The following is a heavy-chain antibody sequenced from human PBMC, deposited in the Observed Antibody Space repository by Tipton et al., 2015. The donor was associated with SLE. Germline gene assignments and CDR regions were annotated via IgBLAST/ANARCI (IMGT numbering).Heavy chain of an antibody. Sequence: TLSLTCAVYGGSFSGHYWSWIRQPPGKGLEWIGYIYYSGSTNYNPSLKSRVTISVDTSKNQFSLKLSSVTAADTAVYYCARAPVVAATGDWFDPWGQGTLVTVSS. CDR3: ARAPVVAATGDWFDP. V-gene: IGHV4-59*11. J-gene: IGHJ5*02. CDR1: GGSFSGHY. CDR2: IYYSGST. D-gene: IGHD2-15*01.